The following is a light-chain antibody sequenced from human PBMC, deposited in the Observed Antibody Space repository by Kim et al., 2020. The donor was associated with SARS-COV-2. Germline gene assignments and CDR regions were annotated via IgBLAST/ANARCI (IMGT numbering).Light chain of an antibody. Sequence: SYELTQAPSVSVAPGETAIITCGGHNIGGKSVHWYQQKPGQAPVLVIYYDTERPSGIPERFSGSNSGNTATLTISRVAAGDEADFYCQVWDTSIDRVVFGGGTQLTVL. J-gene: IGLJ2*01. CDR1: NIGGKS. CDR3: QVWDTSIDRVV. V-gene: IGLV3-21*04. CDR2: YDT.